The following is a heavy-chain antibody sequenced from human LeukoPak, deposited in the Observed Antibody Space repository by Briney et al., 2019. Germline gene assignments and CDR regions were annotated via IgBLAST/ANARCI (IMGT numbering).Heavy chain of an antibody. V-gene: IGHV1-69*05. D-gene: IGHD3-22*01. J-gene: IGHJ4*02. CDR2: IIPIFGTA. CDR1: GGTFSSYA. CDR3: ARNYYVSSGFLDY. Sequence: SVKVSCKASGGTFSSYAISWVRQAPGQGLEWMGGIIPIFGTANYAQKFQGRVTITTDESTSTAYMELSSLRSEDTAVYYCARNYYVSSGFLDYWGQGTLVTVSS.